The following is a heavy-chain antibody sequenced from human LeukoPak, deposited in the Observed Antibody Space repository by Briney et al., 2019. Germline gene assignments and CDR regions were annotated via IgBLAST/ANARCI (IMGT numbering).Heavy chain of an antibody. CDR1: GFTVSSNY. D-gene: IGHD5-24*01. Sequence: GGSLRLSCAASGFTVSSNYMNWVRQAPGKGLERVSVIYGGGNIYYADSVKGRFTISRDNSKNTLYLQMNSLRAEDTAVYYCARGAGYNYPYYFDYWGQGTLVTVSS. V-gene: IGHV3-53*01. CDR2: IYGGGNI. CDR3: ARGAGYNYPYYFDY. J-gene: IGHJ4*02.